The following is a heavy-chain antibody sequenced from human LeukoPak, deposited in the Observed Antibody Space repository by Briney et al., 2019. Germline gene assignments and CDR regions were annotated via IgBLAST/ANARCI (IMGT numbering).Heavy chain of an antibody. J-gene: IGHJ4*02. Sequence: GGSLRLSCAASGFTFSKVWLNWVRQAPGKGLQWVGRIKSKPAGGTTDYAAPVKGRFTIARDDSKNTLYLQMNSLKTEDTGVYYCTARGYYYDNSGYPPLWYWGQGTLATVSS. CDR3: TARGYYYDNSGYPPLWY. CDR2: IKSKPAGGTT. CDR1: GFTFSKVW. V-gene: IGHV3-15*01. D-gene: IGHD3-22*01.